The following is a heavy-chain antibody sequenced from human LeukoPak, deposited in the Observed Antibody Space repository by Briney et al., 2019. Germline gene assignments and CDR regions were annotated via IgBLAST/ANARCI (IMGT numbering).Heavy chain of an antibody. D-gene: IGHD4-23*01. Sequence: SETLSLTCTVSGGSISSGSYYWSWIRQPAGKGLEWIGRIYTSGSTNYNPSLKSRVTISVDTSKNQFSLKLSSVTAADTAVYYCARDRATVVTAYGVDYYYYYYMDVWGKGTTVTISS. V-gene: IGHV4-61*02. J-gene: IGHJ6*03. CDR3: ARDRATVVTAYGVDYYYYYYMDV. CDR1: GGSISSGSYY. CDR2: IYTSGST.